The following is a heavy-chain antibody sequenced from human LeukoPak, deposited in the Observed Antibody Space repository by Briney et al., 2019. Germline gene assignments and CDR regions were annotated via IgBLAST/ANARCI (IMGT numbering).Heavy chain of an antibody. Sequence: AGGSLRLSCAVSGLTFRNYAMTWVRQAPGKGLEWVSSISGNGGDTYYADSVKGRFTISRDNSENTLFLQMNSLTAEDTALYFCAKVQYLSSWDGDYWGQGTLVTVSS. CDR1: GLTFRNYA. CDR3: AKVQYLSSWDGDY. D-gene: IGHD1-26*01. V-gene: IGHV3-23*01. J-gene: IGHJ4*02. CDR2: ISGNGGDT.